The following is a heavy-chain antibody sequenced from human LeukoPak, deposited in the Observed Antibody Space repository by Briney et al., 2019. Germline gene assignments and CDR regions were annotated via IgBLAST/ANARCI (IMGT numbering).Heavy chain of an antibody. V-gene: IGHV3-23*01. D-gene: IGHD5-24*01. CDR1: GFSFSDCA. J-gene: IGHJ4*02. Sequence: PGGSLTLSCAASGFSFSDCAMSWVRQAPGRGLEWVSSISGSAGSTYYADSMKGRFTISRDNPKNTLHLEMNSLRAEDTAIYYCTKGMATIRRHIDSWGQGTLVTVSS. CDR2: ISGSAGST. CDR3: TKGMATIRRHIDS.